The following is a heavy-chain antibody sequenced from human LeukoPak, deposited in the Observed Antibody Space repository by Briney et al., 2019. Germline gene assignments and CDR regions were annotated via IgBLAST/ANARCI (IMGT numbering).Heavy chain of an antibody. V-gene: IGHV3-23*01. CDR1: GFSFSSYA. D-gene: IGHD6-19*01. CDR2: ISGSGGDT. Sequence: GGSLRLSCAASGFSFSSYAMHWVRQAPGKGLEWVSGISGSGGDTYFADSVKGRFTISRDHSKNTVFPQMDSLRAEDTAVYYCAKTTAGNSSGRYPGWPVDYWGQGTLVTVSS. J-gene: IGHJ4*02. CDR3: AKTTAGNSSGRYPGWPVDY.